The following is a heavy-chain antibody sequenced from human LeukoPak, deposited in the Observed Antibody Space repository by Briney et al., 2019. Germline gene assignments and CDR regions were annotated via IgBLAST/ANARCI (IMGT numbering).Heavy chain of an antibody. V-gene: IGHV3-23*01. CDR1: GFTFSSYA. J-gene: IGHJ4*02. D-gene: IGHD1-26*01. Sequence: GGSLRLSCAASGFTFSSYAMSWVRQAPGKGLEGVSAISGSGGSTYYADSVKGRFTISRDNSKNTLYLQMNSLRAEDTAVYYCAKDPLYSGSYYFDYWGQGTLVTVSS. CDR2: ISGSGGST. CDR3: AKDPLYSGSYYFDY.